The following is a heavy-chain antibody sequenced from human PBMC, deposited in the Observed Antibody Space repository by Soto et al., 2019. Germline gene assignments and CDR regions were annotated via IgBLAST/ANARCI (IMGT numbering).Heavy chain of an antibody. CDR2: INAGNGNT. J-gene: IGHJ3*02. CDR3: ARESGYYVYAFDS. Sequence: ASVKVSCKASGYTFTSYAMHWVRQAPGQRLEWMGWINAGNGNTKYSQKFQGRVTITRDTSASTAYMELSSLRSEDTAVYYCARESGYYVYAFDSWGQGTMVTVSS. D-gene: IGHD1-26*01. V-gene: IGHV1-3*01. CDR1: GYTFTSYA.